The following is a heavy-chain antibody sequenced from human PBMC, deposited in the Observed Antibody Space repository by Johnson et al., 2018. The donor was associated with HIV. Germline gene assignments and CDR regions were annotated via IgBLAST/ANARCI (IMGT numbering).Heavy chain of an antibody. J-gene: IGHJ3*02. CDR3: AKSGFSGSYQGAYDI. CDR2: IKQDGREK. D-gene: IGHD1-26*01. CDR1: GFTFNDNW. Sequence: VQLVESGGGLVQPGGSLRLSCAASGFTFNDNWMGWVRQAPGKGLEWVANIKQDGREKYYVDSVKGRFTISRDNAKNSLYLQMNNLRAEDTAIYYCAKSGFSGSYQGAYDIWGQGTMVTVSS. V-gene: IGHV3-7*01.